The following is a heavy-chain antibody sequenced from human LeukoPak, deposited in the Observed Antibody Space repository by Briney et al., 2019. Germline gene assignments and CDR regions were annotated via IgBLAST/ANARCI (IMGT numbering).Heavy chain of an antibody. D-gene: IGHD1-26*01. CDR2: INPNSGGT. CDR3: ARGRWDGYFDY. CDR1: GYTFTGYY. Sequence: ASVKVSCKASGYTFTGYYMHWVRQAPGQGLEWMGWINPNSGGTNYAQEFQGRVTITRDTSASTAYMELSSLRSEDMAVYYCARGRWDGYFDYWGQGTLVTVSS. V-gene: IGHV1-2*02. J-gene: IGHJ4*02.